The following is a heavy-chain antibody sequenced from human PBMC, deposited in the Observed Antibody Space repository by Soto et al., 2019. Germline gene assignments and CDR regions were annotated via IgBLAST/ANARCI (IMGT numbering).Heavy chain of an antibody. CDR1: GQSFSGHT. V-gene: IGHV4-34*01. CDR2: ISQSGST. D-gene: IGHD2-2*01. CDR3: ARGSGIAVIPGELEDVHYDY. J-gene: IGHJ4*02. Sequence: QVQLQQWGAGLLKPSETLSLTCAVYGQSFSGHTWSWIRQSPGKGLEWSGEISQSGSTYYNPSPKTRVTISADTSKNQFSLTLNSVTAADTGVFYCARGSGIAVIPGELEDVHYDYWGQGTLVSVSS.